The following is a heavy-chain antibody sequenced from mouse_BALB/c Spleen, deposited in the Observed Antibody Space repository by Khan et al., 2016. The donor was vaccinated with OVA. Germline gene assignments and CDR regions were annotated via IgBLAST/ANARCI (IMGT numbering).Heavy chain of an antibody. Sequence: EVQVVESGGGLVQPGGSLKLSCAASGFTFSSNTMSWVRQTPEKRLEWVAYITNGGGSTYYPDTVKSRFTISRDNAKNTLYLQMSSLKSEDTAMYYCARVPTFITTALDYWGQGTSVTVSS. J-gene: IGHJ4*01. V-gene: IGHV5-12-2*01. CDR2: ITNGGGST. D-gene: IGHD1-2*01. CDR3: ARVPTFITTALDY. CDR1: GFTFSSNT.